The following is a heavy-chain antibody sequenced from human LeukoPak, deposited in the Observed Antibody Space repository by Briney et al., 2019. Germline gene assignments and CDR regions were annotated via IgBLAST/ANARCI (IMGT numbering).Heavy chain of an antibody. V-gene: IGHV3-30*18. Sequence: PGRSLRLSCAASGFTFSSYGMHWVRQAPGKGLEWVAVISYDGSNKYYADSVKGRFTISRDNSKNTLYLQMNSLRAKDTAVYYCAKDGGGYFDYWGQGTLVTVSS. CDR2: ISYDGSNK. CDR1: GFTFSSYG. CDR3: AKDGGGYFDY. D-gene: IGHD3-16*01. J-gene: IGHJ4*02.